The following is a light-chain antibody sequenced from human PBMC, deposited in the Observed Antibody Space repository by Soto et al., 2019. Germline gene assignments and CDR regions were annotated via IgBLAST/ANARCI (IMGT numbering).Light chain of an antibody. CDR2: EVS. CDR1: SSDVGGYNY. J-gene: IGLJ2*01. V-gene: IGLV2-8*01. Sequence: QSALTQPPSASGSPGQSVTIACTGTSSDVGGYNYVSWYQQHPGRAPKLMIYEVSKRPSGVPDRFSSYKSGNTASLTVSGLQPEDEADYYCISYAGSSNLGVFGGGTKLTVL. CDR3: ISYAGSSNLGV.